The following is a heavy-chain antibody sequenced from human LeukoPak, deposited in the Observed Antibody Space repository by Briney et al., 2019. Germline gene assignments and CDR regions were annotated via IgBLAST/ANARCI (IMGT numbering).Heavy chain of an antibody. V-gene: IGHV4-59*01. Sequence: SETLSRTCTVPGGPISSYYWSWIRQTPGKGLEWIGYIYYSGSTNYDPSLKSRVTISVDTSKNQFSLKLSSVTAADTAVYYCARVSLGYCTNGVCPPPDYWGQGTLVTVSS. CDR3: ARVSLGYCTNGVCPPPDY. CDR2: IYYSGST. CDR1: GGPISSYY. D-gene: IGHD2-8*01. J-gene: IGHJ4*02.